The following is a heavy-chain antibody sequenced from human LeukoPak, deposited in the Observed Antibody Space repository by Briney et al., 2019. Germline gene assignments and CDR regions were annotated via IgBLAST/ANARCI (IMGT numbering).Heavy chain of an antibody. CDR3: ARGRAAAGSPFDY. CDR2: FYYSGST. V-gene: IGHV4-59*01. CDR1: GGSISSYY. Sequence: SETLPLTCTVSGGSISSYYWSWIRQPPGKGLEWIGYFYYSGSTDYNPSLKSRVTISVDTSKNQFSLRLSSVTDADTAVYYCARGRAAAGSPFDYWGQGTLVTASS. J-gene: IGHJ4*02. D-gene: IGHD6-13*01.